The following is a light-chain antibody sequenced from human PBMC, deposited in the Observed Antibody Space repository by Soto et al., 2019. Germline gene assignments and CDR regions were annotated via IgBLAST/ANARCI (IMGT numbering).Light chain of an antibody. J-gene: IGKJ1*01. CDR2: WAS. CDR3: HQYESTPPT. CDR1: QSVLYSSNNKNY. Sequence: DIVMTQSPDSLAVSLGERATINCKSSQSVLYSSNNKNYLAWYQQKPGQPPKLLIYWASTRESVVPDRFSGSGSGTDFTLTISSLQAEDVAVYYCHQYESTPPTFGQGTKVEIK. V-gene: IGKV4-1*01.